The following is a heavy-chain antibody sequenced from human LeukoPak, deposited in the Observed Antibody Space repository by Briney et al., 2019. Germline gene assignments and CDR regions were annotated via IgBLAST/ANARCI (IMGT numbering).Heavy chain of an antibody. CDR2: IYPGDSDT. Sequence: GESLKISCKGSGYSFTSYWIGWVRQMPGKGLEWMGIIYPGDSDTRYSPSFQGQVTISADKSISTAYLQWSSLKASDTAIYYCARLTDGYNFELGSYYMDVWGKGTTVTVSS. D-gene: IGHD5-24*01. CDR3: ARLTDGYNFELGSYYMDV. V-gene: IGHV5-51*01. J-gene: IGHJ6*03. CDR1: GYSFTSYW.